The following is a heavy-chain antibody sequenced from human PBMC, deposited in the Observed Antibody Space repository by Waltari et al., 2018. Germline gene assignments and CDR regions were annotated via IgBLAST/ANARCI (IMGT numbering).Heavy chain of an antibody. CDR2: ISSSSSTI. CDR3: ARDLYSSSSGLVY. D-gene: IGHD6-6*01. V-gene: IGHV3-48*04. CDR1: GFSFSSYS. Sequence: EVQLVESGGGLVQPGGSLRLSCAASGFSFSSYSMNWVRQAPGKGLEWVSYISSSSSTIYYADSVKGRFTISRDNAKNSLYLQMNSLRAEDTAVYYCARDLYSSSSGLVYWGQGTLVTVSS. J-gene: IGHJ4*02.